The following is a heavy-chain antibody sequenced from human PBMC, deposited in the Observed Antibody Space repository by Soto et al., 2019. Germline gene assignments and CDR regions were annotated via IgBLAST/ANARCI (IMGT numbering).Heavy chain of an antibody. J-gene: IGHJ4*01. V-gene: IGHV1-18*01. D-gene: IGHD3-22*01. CDR1: GYTFTGEG. Sequence: PSVKGSGKAAGYTFTGEGISWVREAPGKGHERMGWISAYNGNKNYAQKLQGRVNMPKDTYTSTAYMELRSLRSDDTAVYYCARTGQYSSGRSDYRG. CDR3: ARTGQYSSGRSDY. CDR2: ISAYNGNK.